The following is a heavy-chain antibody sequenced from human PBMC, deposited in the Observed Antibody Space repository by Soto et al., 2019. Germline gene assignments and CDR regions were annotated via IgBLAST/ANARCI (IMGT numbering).Heavy chain of an antibody. Sequence: ASVKVSCNASGYTFTTYDISWVRQATGQGLEWMGWMNPYSGNTGYAQKFQGRVTVTRSTSISTVYMELSGLGPDDTAVYYCARRKERSGPHYFDYWGQGSQVTVSS. V-gene: IGHV1-8*01. J-gene: IGHJ4*02. CDR1: GYTFTTYD. CDR3: ARRKERSGPHYFDY. D-gene: IGHD6-25*01. CDR2: MNPYSGNT.